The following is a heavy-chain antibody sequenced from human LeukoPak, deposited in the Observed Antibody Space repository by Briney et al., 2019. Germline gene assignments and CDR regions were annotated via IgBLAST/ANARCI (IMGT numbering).Heavy chain of an antibody. CDR1: GGSISSYY. J-gene: IGHJ6*02. V-gene: IGHV4-59*08. D-gene: IGHD3-10*01. Sequence: PSETLSLTCTVSGGSISSYYWSWIRQPPGKGPEWIGYIYYSGSTNYNPSLKSRVTISVDTSKNQFSLKLSSVTAADTAVYYCARLRGGYYYGMDVWGQGTTVTVSS. CDR3: ARLRGGYYYGMDV. CDR2: IYYSGST.